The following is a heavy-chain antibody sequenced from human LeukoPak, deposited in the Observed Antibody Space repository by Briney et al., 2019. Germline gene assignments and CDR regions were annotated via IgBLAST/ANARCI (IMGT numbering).Heavy chain of an antibody. CDR2: ISSDASNQ. J-gene: IGHJ4*02. Sequence: PGGSLRLSCVASGFSFSTYGMHWVRQAPGKGLEWVAVISSDASNQYYTDSVKGRFAISRDNSRNTLYLQMNSLRYEDTAAYYCAKDGCSGGSCQADYWGQGTLVTVSS. CDR1: GFSFSTYG. CDR3: AKDGCSGGSCQADY. V-gene: IGHV3-30*18. D-gene: IGHD2-15*01.